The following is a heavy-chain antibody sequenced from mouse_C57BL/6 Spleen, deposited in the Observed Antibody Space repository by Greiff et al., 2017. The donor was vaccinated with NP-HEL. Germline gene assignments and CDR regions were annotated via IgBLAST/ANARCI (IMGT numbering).Heavy chain of an antibody. CDR3: TGGHYYGNYEGTDY. Sequence: EVKLEESGGGLVQPGGSMKLSCAASGFTFSDAWMDWVRQSPEQGLEWVAEIRNKANNHATYYADSVKGRFTISRDDSKSSVYLQMNSLRAEDTGIYYCTGGHYYGNYEGTDYWGQGTSVTVSS. D-gene: IGHD2-1*01. J-gene: IGHJ4*01. CDR1: GFTFSDAW. CDR2: IRNKANNHAT. V-gene: IGHV6-6*01.